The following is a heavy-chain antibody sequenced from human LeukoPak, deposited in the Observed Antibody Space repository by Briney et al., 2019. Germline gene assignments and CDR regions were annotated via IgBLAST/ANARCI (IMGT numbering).Heavy chain of an antibody. Sequence: ASVKVSCKASGYTLTELSMHWVRQAPGKGLEWMGGFDPEDGETIYAQKFQGRVTMTEDTSTDTAYMELSSLRSEDTAVYYCARGVHGDYRWYFDLWGRGTLVTVSS. CDR2: FDPEDGET. CDR3: ARGVHGDYRWYFDL. D-gene: IGHD4-17*01. V-gene: IGHV1-24*01. CDR1: GYTLTELS. J-gene: IGHJ2*01.